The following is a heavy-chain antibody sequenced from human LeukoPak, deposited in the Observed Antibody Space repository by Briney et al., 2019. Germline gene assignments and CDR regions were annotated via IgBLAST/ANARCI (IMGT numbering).Heavy chain of an antibody. CDR2: IYYSGST. Sequence: SSQTLSLTCTVSGGSISSGDYCWSWIRQPPGKGLEWIGYIYYSGSTYYNPSLKSRVTISVDTSKNQFSLKLSSVTAADTAVYYCARVHRGYDFWSGPGGHYFDYWGQGTLVTVSS. J-gene: IGHJ4*02. CDR1: GGSISSGDYC. D-gene: IGHD3-3*01. CDR3: ARVHRGYDFWSGPGGHYFDY. V-gene: IGHV4-30-4*08.